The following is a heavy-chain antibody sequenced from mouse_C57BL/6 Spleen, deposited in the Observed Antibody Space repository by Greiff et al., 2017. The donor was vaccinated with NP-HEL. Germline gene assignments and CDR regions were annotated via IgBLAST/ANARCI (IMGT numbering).Heavy chain of an antibody. D-gene: IGHD1-1*01. CDR3: ARRGGTVERYWYFDV. J-gene: IGHJ1*03. CDR1: GFSLSTSGMG. CDR2: IYWDDDK. V-gene: IGHV8-12*01. Sequence: QVQLKECGPGILQSSQTLSLTCSFSGFSLSTSGMGVSWIRQPSGKGLEWLAHIYWDDDKRYNPSLKSRLTISKDTSRNQVFLKITSVDTADTATYYCARRGGTVERYWYFDVWGTGTTVTVSS.